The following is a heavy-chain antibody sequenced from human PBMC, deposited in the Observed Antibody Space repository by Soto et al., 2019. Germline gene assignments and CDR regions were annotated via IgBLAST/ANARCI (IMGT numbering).Heavy chain of an antibody. CDR1: GGTFSSYT. V-gene: IGHV1-69*02. J-gene: IGHJ3*02. Sequence: QVQLVQSGAEVKKPGSSVKVSCKASGGTFSSYTISWVRQAPGQGLEWMGRIIPILGIANYAQKFQGRVTITADKSTSTAHMELSSLRSEDTAVYYCALSGGDLDAFDIWGQGTMVTVSS. D-gene: IGHD1-26*01. CDR2: IIPILGIA. CDR3: ALSGGDLDAFDI.